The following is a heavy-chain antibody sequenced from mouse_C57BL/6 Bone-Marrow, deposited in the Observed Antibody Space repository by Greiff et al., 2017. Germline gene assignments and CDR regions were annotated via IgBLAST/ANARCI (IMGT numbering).Heavy chain of an antibody. D-gene: IGHD1-1*01. CDR2: INPDSSTI. Sequence: EVQLLESGGGLVQPGGSLKLSCAASGIDFSRYWMSWVRRAPGKGLEWIGEINPDSSTINYAPSLKDKFIISRDNAKNTLYLQMSKVRSEDTALYYCARSYYYGSSYDYAMDYWGQGTSVTVSS. CDR3: ARSYYYGSSYDYAMDY. CDR1: GIDFSRYW. V-gene: IGHV4-1*01. J-gene: IGHJ4*01.